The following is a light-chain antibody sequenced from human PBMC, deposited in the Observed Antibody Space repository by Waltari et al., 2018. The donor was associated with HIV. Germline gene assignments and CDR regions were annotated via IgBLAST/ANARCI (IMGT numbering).Light chain of an antibody. CDR3: QTWDSFIVV. Sequence: SYELTQPPSVSVSPGQTASITCSGDKLGNKNVCWYQQKSGQSPLLVIYQDRRRPSGIPRRLAGANSGNTATLTISGTQAVDEADYYRQTWDSFIVVFAGGTRLTVL. CDR2: QDR. V-gene: IGLV3-1*01. CDR1: KLGNKN. J-gene: IGLJ2*01.